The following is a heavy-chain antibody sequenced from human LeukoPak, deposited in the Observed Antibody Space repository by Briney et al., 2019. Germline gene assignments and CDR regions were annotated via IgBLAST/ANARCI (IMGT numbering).Heavy chain of an antibody. CDR3: ARARHSYGYGEDY. CDR1: GGSFSGYY. J-gene: IGHJ4*02. Sequence: SETLSLTCAVYGGSFSGYYWSWIRQPPGKGLEWIWEINHSGRTNYNPSLKSRVTISVDTSKNQFSLKLSSVTAADTAVYYCARARHSYGYGEDYWGQGTLVTVSS. V-gene: IGHV4-34*01. D-gene: IGHD5-18*01. CDR2: INHSGRT.